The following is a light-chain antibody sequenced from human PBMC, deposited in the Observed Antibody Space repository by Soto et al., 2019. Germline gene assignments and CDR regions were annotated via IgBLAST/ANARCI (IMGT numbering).Light chain of an antibody. CDR2: GAS. CDR3: QQYNNWRGT. J-gene: IGKJ1*01. Sequence: EIVMTXSPATLSVSXXXXATLSCRASQSVSSNLAWYQQKPGQAPRLLIYGASTRATGIPARFSGSRSGTEFTLTISSLQSEDFAVYYCQQYNNWRGTFGQGTKVEIK. V-gene: IGKV3-15*01. CDR1: QSVSSN.